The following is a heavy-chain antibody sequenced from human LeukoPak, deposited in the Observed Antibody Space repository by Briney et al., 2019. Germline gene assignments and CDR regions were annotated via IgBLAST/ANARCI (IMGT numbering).Heavy chain of an antibody. V-gene: IGHV1-8*02. D-gene: IGHD3-10*01. J-gene: IGHJ4*02. Sequence: GASVKVSCKASGFTFIAYYIHWVRQAPGEGLEWMGCMNPKSGGTKYAQKFQGRVTMTRNTSISTAYMELSSLRSEDTAVYYCARGFGYGSGSSVFDYWGQGTLVTVSS. CDR2: MNPKSGGT. CDR3: ARGFGYGSGSSVFDY. CDR1: GFTFIAYY.